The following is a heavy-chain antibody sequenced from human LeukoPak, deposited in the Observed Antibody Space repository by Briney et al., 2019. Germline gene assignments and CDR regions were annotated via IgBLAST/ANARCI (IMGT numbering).Heavy chain of an antibody. Sequence: SETLSLTCTVSGGSISSGGYYWGWIRQPPGKGLEWIGSIYYSGTTYYNPSLESRVAISVDTSKNQFSLKLSSVTAADTAVYYCARDLHYDISTWGQGTLVTVSS. CDR2: IYYSGTT. J-gene: IGHJ5*02. D-gene: IGHD3-9*01. CDR3: ARDLHYDIST. CDR1: GGSISSGGYY. V-gene: IGHV4-39*07.